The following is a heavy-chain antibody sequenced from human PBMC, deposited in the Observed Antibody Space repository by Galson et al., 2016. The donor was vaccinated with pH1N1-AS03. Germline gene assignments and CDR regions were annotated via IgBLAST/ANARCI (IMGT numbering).Heavy chain of an antibody. CDR3: ARFPDYGDDVGY. D-gene: IGHD4-17*01. J-gene: IGHJ4*02. Sequence: PPGKGLEWIGEINHSGSTNYNPSLKSRVTISVDTSKNQFSLKLTSVTAADTAVYYCARFPDYGDDVGYWGQGTLVTVSS. CDR2: INHSGST. V-gene: IGHV4-34*13.